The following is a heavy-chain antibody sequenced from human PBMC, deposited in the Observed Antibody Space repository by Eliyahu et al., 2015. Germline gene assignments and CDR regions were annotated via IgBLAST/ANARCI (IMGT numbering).Heavy chain of an antibody. V-gene: IGHV1-18*04. Sequence: QVQLVQSGAEXKKPGASVKVSCKASGYTXTSYGIXWVRXAPGQGLEWMGWISAYNGNTNYAQXLQGRVTMTTDTSTSTAYMELRSLRSDDTAVYYCASSAGSYYYYYMDVWGKGTTVTVSS. CDR1: GYTXTSYG. CDR2: ISAYNGNT. D-gene: IGHD6-19*01. J-gene: IGHJ6*03. CDR3: ASSAGSYYYYYMDV.